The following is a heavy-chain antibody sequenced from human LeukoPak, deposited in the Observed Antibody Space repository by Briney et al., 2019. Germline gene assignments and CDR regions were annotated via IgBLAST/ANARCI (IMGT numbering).Heavy chain of an antibody. V-gene: IGHV1-2*04. Sequence: EASVKVSCKASGYTFTGYYMHWVRQAPGQGLEWMGWINPNSGGTNYAQKFQGWVIMTRDTSISTAYMELSRLRSDDTAVYYCARADQKGYSSSWYYYGMDVWGKGTTVTVSS. J-gene: IGHJ6*04. D-gene: IGHD6-13*01. CDR2: INPNSGGT. CDR1: GYTFTGYY. CDR3: ARADQKGYSSSWYYYGMDV.